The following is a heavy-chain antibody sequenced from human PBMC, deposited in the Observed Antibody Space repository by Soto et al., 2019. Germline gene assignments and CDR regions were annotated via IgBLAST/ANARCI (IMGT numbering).Heavy chain of an antibody. Sequence: SLRLSCAVSGFTFNNHAMHWVRRAPGKGLEWVSGISWSSVTFGYADSVKGRFTISRDNAKNSLFLEMNSLRPEDTAFYYCARDHDEDFGYDLDYFDYWGQGTLVTGSS. J-gene: IGHJ4*02. CDR2: ISWSSVTF. V-gene: IGHV3-9*01. CDR1: GFTFNNHA. CDR3: ARDHDEDFGYDLDYFDY. D-gene: IGHD5-12*01.